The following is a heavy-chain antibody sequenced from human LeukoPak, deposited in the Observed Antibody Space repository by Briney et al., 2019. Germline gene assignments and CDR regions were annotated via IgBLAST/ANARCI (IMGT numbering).Heavy chain of an antibody. V-gene: IGHV3-21*01. CDR3: ARDFYRTFGGVIVPDAFDI. J-gene: IGHJ3*02. CDR2: ISSSSSYI. D-gene: IGHD3-16*02. CDR1: GFTFSSYS. Sequence: PGGSLRLSCAASGFTFSSYSMNWVRQAPGKGLEWVSSISSSSSYIYYADSVKGRFTISRDNAKNSLYLQMNSLRAEDTAVYYCARDFYRTFGGVIVPDAFDIWGQGTMVTVSS.